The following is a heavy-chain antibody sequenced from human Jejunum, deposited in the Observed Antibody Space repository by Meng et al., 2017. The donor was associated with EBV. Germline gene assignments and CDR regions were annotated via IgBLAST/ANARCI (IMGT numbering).Heavy chain of an antibody. Sequence: LEERGSALVSPSQPLSPTFTLSGDSITGSDYYWGWVRQPPGKRLNWVGTIYYSGSTYYNPSLKSRVTISLDTSKSQFSLKLTSVTAADTALYYCARGAYFSSSWYYFDYWGQGTLVTVSS. J-gene: IGHJ4*02. D-gene: IGHD6-13*01. CDR1: GDSITGSDYY. V-gene: IGHV4-39*07. CDR3: ARGAYFSSSWYYFDY. CDR2: IYYSGST.